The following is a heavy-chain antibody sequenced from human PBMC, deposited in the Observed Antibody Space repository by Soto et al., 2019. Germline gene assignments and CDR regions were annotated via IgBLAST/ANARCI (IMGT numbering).Heavy chain of an antibody. J-gene: IGHJ5*02. CDR2: IVPIFGTA. CDR1: GGTFSSYA. D-gene: IGHD2-21*02. Sequence: SVKVSCKASGGTFSSYAISWVRQAPGQGLEWMGGIVPIFGTANYAQKFQGRVTITADESTSTAYMELSSLRSEDTAVYYCATSGAHIVVVTGVRGWFDPWGQGTLVTVSS. V-gene: IGHV1-69*13. CDR3: ATSGAHIVVVTGVRGWFDP.